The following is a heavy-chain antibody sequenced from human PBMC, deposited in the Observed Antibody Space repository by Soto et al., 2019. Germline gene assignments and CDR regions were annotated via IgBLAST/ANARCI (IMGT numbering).Heavy chain of an antibody. Sequence: GASVKVSCKASGGTFSSYAISWVRQAPGQGLEWMGGIIPIFGTANYAQKFQGRVTITADESTSTAYMELSSLRSEDTAVYYCARGYCSSTSCYGFDAFDIWGQGTMVTVSS. CDR1: GGTFSSYA. D-gene: IGHD2-2*01. V-gene: IGHV1-69*13. CDR2: IIPIFGTA. J-gene: IGHJ3*02. CDR3: ARGYCSSTSCYGFDAFDI.